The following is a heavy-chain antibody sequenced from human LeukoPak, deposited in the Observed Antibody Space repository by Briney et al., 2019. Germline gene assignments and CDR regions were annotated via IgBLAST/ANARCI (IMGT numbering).Heavy chain of an antibody. CDR1: GFTFSSYA. J-gene: IGHJ3*02. D-gene: IGHD1-26*01. CDR2: ISSSSSYI. V-gene: IGHV3-21*01. Sequence: GGSLRLSCAASGFTFSSYAMSWVRQAPGKGLEWVSSISSSSSYIYYADSVKGRFTISRDNAKNSLYLQMNSLRAEDTAVYYCARVWVLASGSRDAFDIWGQGTMVTVSS. CDR3: ARVWVLASGSRDAFDI.